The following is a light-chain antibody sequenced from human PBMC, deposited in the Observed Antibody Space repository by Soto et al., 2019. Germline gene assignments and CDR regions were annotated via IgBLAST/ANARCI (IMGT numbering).Light chain of an antibody. CDR3: QQSYSTPWYT. CDR2: AAS. CDR1: QSISSY. J-gene: IGKJ2*01. Sequence: DIQMTQSPSSLSASVGDRVTITCRASQSISSYLNWYQQKPGKAPKLLIYAASSLQSGVPSRFGGSGSGTDFPLTISSLQHEDFATYYCQQSYSTPWYTFGQGTKLEIK. V-gene: IGKV1-39*01.